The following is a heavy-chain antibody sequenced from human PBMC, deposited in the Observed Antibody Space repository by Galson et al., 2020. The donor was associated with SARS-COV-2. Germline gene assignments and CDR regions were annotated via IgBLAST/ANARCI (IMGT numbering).Heavy chain of an antibody. J-gene: IGHJ4*02. CDR3: ARLLYSYETFDY. V-gene: IGHV4-39*07. D-gene: IGHD5-18*01. Sequence: SETLSLTCTVSGGSISSSSYYWGWIRQPPGKGLEWIGSIYYSGSTYYNPSLKSRVTISVDTSKNQFSLKLSSVTAADTAVYYCARLLYSYETFDYWGQGTLVTVSS. CDR2: IYYSGST. CDR1: GGSISSSSYY.